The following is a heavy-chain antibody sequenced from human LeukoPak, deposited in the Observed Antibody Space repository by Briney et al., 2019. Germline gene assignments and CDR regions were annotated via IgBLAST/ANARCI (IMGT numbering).Heavy chain of an antibody. D-gene: IGHD6-13*01. CDR1: GGSISSYY. V-gene: IGHV4-59*01. CDR2: IYYSGST. CDR3: ARGAAANSPTHIDG. J-gene: IGHJ6*03. Sequence: PSETLSLTCTVPGGSISSYYWSWIRQPPGKGLEWIGYIYYSGSTNYNPSLKSRLTVSVDTSKNQCSLKLSSVTAADTAVYYCARGAAANSPTHIDGWGKGTTVTVSS.